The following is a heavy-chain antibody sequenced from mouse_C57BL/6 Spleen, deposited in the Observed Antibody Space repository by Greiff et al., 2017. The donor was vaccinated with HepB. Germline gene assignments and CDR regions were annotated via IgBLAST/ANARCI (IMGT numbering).Heavy chain of an antibody. CDR3: TKGPITTVVAPYYFDY. Sequence: EVQLQQSGAELVRPGASVKLSCTASGFNIKDDYMHWVKQRPEQGLEWIGWIDPENGDTEYASKFQGKATITADTSSNTAYLQLSSLTSEDTAVYYWTKGPITTVVAPYYFDYWGQGTTLTVSS. D-gene: IGHD1-1*01. CDR2: IDPENGDT. V-gene: IGHV14-4*01. J-gene: IGHJ2*01. CDR1: GFNIKDDY.